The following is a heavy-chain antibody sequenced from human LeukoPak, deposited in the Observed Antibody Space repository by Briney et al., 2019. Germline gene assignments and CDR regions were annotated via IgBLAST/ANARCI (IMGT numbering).Heavy chain of an antibody. J-gene: IGHJ5*02. CDR1: GYTLTELS. Sequence: ASVKVSCKVSGYTLTELSMHWVRQAPGKGLEWMGGFDPEDGETIYAQEFQGRVTMTEDTSTDTAYMELSSLRSEDTAVYYCARSMEDIVVVPAAHNWFDPWGQGTLVTVSS. CDR2: FDPEDGET. CDR3: ARSMEDIVVVPAAHNWFDP. D-gene: IGHD2-2*01. V-gene: IGHV1-24*01.